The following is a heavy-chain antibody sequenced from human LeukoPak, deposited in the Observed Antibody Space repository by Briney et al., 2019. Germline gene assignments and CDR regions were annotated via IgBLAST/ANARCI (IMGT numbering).Heavy chain of an antibody. J-gene: IGHJ5*02. Sequence: ASVKVSCKASGYXFTGYYIHWVRQAPGQGLEWMGWINPNSGGTNYAQKFQGRVTMTRDTSISTAYMELSRLRSDDTAVYYCARDPTLGERSWFDPWGQGTLVTVSS. V-gene: IGHV1-2*02. CDR3: ARDPTLGERSWFDP. D-gene: IGHD3-16*01. CDR1: GYXFTGYY. CDR2: INPNSGGT.